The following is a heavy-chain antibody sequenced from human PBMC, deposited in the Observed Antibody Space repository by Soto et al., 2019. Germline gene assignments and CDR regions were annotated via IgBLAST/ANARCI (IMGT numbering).Heavy chain of an antibody. Sequence: EVQLVESGGALGQAGGSLRLSCAASGFTYKNYAMTWVRQAPGRGLEWVAGISGSGVSTYYAASVKGRFTISRDNSKITVYLQMNSLRDEDTAVYYCARDRTFNFYYGMDVWGQGTTVTVSS. CDR3: ARDRTFNFYYGMDV. CDR2: ISGSGVST. V-gene: IGHV3-23*04. CDR1: GFTYKNYA. J-gene: IGHJ6*02.